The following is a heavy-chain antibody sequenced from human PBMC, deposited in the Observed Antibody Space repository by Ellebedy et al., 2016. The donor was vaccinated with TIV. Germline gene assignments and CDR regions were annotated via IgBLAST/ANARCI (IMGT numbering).Heavy chain of an antibody. Sequence: GGSLRLSCAASGFTFSSYAMTWVRQAPGKGLEWVSVISGSGDRAEYADSVKGRFTISRDNSKNTLFLEVSSLRAEDTAMYFCAKDPYDSIGWNTEHWGQGTPVTVSS. D-gene: IGHD3-22*01. J-gene: IGHJ1*01. CDR3: AKDPYDSIGWNTEH. CDR1: GFTFSSYA. V-gene: IGHV3-23*01. CDR2: ISGSGDRA.